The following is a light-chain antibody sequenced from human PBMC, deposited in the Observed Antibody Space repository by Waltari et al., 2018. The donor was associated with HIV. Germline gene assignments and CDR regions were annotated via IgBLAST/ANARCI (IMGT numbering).Light chain of an antibody. CDR3: QQYYSSPLT. Sequence: DIVMTQSPDSLAVSLGERVTINCKSSHSLFYTSNNKNSLAWYQQRPGQPPKLLIYWASTRESGVPDRFSGGGSGTDFTLTISGLQVEDVAVYFCQQYYSSPLTFGGGTRVEIK. CDR2: WAS. V-gene: IGKV4-1*01. J-gene: IGKJ4*01. CDR1: HSLFYTSNNKNS.